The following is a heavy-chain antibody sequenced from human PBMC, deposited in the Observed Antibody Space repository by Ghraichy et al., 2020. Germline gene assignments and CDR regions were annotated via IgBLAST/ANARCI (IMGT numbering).Heavy chain of an antibody. CDR3: TRHSQWELPFDY. Sequence: GGYLRLSCAASGFIFSDYAIHWVRQASGKGLEWVGRIRSKAKGYATASAASVKGRFTISRDDSKDTAFLQMNSLQTEDTAVYYCTRHSQWELPFDYWGQGTLVTVSS. J-gene: IGHJ4*02. D-gene: IGHD1-26*01. V-gene: IGHV3-73*01. CDR1: GFIFSDYA. CDR2: IRSKAKGYAT.